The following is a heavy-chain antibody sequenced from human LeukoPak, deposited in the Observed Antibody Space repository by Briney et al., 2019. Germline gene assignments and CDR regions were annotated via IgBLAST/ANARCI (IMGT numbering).Heavy chain of an antibody. CDR1: GFTFSSYG. D-gene: IGHD3-22*01. CDR2: IWYDGSNK. CDR3: ARAAQDDSSGYPTYGMDV. J-gene: IGHJ6*02. V-gene: IGHV3-33*01. Sequence: GGPLRLSCAASGFTFSSYGMHWVRQAPGKGLEWVAVIWYDGSNKYYADSVKGRFTISRDNSKNTLYLQMNSLRAEDTAVYYCARAAQDDSSGYPTYGMDVWGQGTTVTVSS.